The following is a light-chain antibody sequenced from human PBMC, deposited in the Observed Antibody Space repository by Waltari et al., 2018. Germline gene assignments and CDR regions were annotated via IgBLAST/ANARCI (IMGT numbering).Light chain of an antibody. Sequence: QSALTQPASVSGSPGQSITIPCTGTNSDVGGYNYVSWYQQHPGKTPKLMIYGGSNRPSGVSNRFSGSKSGNTASLTISGLQAEDEADYYCSSYTSSSTRVFGTGTKVTVL. CDR3: SSYTSSSTRV. J-gene: IGLJ1*01. CDR2: GGS. CDR1: NSDVGGYNY. V-gene: IGLV2-14*01.